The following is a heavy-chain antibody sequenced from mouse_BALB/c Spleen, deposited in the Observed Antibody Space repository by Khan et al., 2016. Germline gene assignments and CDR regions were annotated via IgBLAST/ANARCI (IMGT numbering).Heavy chain of an antibody. Sequence: EVELVASGGGLVQPGGSLKLSCAASGFTFSSYGMSWVRQTPDKRLELVATINSNGGSTYYPDSVKGRFTISRDNAKNTLYLQMSSLKSEDTAMYYCARMARTINWGQGTTLTVSS. CDR2: INSNGGST. J-gene: IGHJ2*01. V-gene: IGHV5-6-3*01. CDR3: ARMARTIN. CDR1: GFTFSSYG.